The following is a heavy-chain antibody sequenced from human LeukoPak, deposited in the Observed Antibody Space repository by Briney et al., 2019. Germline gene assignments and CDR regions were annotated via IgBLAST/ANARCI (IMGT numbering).Heavy chain of an antibody. CDR2: INHSGST. V-gene: IGHV4-34*01. CDR3: AAGALWFGESYFDY. CDR1: GGSFSGYY. D-gene: IGHD3-10*01. Sequence: SETLSLTCAVYGGSFSGYYWSWIRQPPGKGLEWIGEINHSGSTNYNPSLKSRVTISVDTSKNQFSLKLSSVTAADTAVYYCAAGALWFGESYFDYWGQGTLVTVSS. J-gene: IGHJ4*02.